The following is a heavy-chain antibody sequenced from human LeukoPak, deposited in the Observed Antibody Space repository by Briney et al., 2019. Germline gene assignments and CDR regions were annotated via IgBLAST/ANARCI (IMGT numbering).Heavy chain of an antibody. V-gene: IGHV4-30-2*01. CDR2: IYHSGST. CDR3: ARARTGNDAFDI. CDR1: GGSISSSGYS. J-gene: IGHJ3*02. D-gene: IGHD3/OR15-3a*01. Sequence: PSETLSLTCAVSGGSISSSGYSWSWIRQPPGKGLEWIGYIYHSGSTYYNPSLKSRVTISADNSKNKFSLRLGSVTAADAAVYYCARARTGNDAFDIWGQGTMVTVSS.